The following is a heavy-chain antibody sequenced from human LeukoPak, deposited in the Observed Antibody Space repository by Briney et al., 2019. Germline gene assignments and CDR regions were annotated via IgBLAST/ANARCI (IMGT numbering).Heavy chain of an antibody. D-gene: IGHD7-27*01. CDR3: ARANWGARIY. CDR1: GFTFSSYS. V-gene: IGHV3-21*01. Sequence: GGSLRLSCAASGFTFSSYSMNWVRQAPGKGLEWVSSISSSSSYICYADSVKGRFTISRDNAKNSLYLQMNSLRAEDTAVYYCARANWGARIYWGQGTLVTVSS. CDR2: ISSSSSYI. J-gene: IGHJ4*02.